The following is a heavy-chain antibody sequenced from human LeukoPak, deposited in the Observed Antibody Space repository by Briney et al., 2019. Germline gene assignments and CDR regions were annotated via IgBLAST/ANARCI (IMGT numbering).Heavy chain of an antibody. D-gene: IGHD2-21*02. Sequence: PGGSLSLSCAASGFTFSSYSMNWVRQAPGKGLEWVSSISSSSSYIYYADSVKGRFTISRDNAKNSLYLQMNSLRAEDTAVYYCARAVYCGGDCYPPHLDYWGQGTLVTVSS. V-gene: IGHV3-21*01. CDR2: ISSSSSYI. CDR1: GFTFSSYS. J-gene: IGHJ4*02. CDR3: ARAVYCGGDCYPPHLDY.